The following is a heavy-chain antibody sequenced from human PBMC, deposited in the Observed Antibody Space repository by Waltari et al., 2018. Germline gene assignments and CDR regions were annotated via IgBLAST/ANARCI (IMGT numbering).Heavy chain of an antibody. CDR1: GFTFSSYA. CDR2: ISGSGGST. Sequence: EVQLLESGGGLVQPGGSLRLSCAASGFTFSSYAMSWVRQALGKGLEWVSAISGSGGSTYYADSVKGRFTISRDNSKNTLYLQMNSLRAEDTAVYYCAKVRGLGRYYYGMDVWGQGTTVTVSS. V-gene: IGHV3-23*01. CDR3: AKVRGLGRYYYGMDV. J-gene: IGHJ6*02. D-gene: IGHD3-10*01.